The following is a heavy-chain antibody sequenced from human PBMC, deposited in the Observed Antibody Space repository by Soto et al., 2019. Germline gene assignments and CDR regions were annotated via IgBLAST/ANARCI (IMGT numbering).Heavy chain of an antibody. D-gene: IGHD1-26*01. CDR3: ARATNREAPPRSKHFDY. J-gene: IGHJ4*02. CDR1: GGSFSGYY. CDR2: INHSGST. Sequence: QVQLQQWGAGLLKPSETLSLTCAVYGGSFSGYYWSWIRQPPGKGLEWIGEINHSGSTNYNPSLKSRVTISVDTSKNQFSLKLSSVTAADTAVYYCARATNREAPPRSKHFDYWGQGTLVTVSP. V-gene: IGHV4-34*01.